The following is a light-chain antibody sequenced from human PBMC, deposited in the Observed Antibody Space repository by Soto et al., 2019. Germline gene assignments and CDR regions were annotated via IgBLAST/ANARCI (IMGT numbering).Light chain of an antibody. V-gene: IGLV2-14*01. CDR1: SSDVGGYNY. Sequence: QSVLIQPASVSGSPGQSITISCTGTSSDVGGYNYVSWYQQHPGKAPKLMIYDVSNRPSGVSIRFSGSKSGNTASLTISGLQAEDEADYYCSSYTSSSTLVFGGGTKVTVL. J-gene: IGLJ2*01. CDR2: DVS. CDR3: SSYTSSSTLV.